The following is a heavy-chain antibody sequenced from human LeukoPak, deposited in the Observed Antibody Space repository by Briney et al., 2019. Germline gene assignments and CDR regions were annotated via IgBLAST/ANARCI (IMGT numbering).Heavy chain of an antibody. CDR2: MYHNSGAT. CDR1: GYSITTGYY. Sequence: ASETLSLTCTVSGYSITTGYYWAWIRQPPGKGPEWIGSMYHNSGATFYSPSLKSRVTISVDTSKNQVSLKLTSVTAADTAVYYCARTEESGYNYGYFGYYYYMDVWGKGTTVTVSS. D-gene: IGHD5-18*01. CDR3: ARTEESGYNYGYFGYYYYMDV. J-gene: IGHJ6*03. V-gene: IGHV4-38-2*02.